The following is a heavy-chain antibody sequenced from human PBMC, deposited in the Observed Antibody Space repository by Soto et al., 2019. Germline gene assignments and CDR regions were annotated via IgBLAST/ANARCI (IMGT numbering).Heavy chain of an antibody. Sequence: GSLRLSCAASGITFSDHYMDWVRQAPGKGLEWVGRIRKKVNSDTTEYAASVKGRFTISRDDAKNSLSLHMSSLRTDDTAVYYCVVSNPSSPFGPWGQGTLVTVSS. CDR2: IRKKVNSDTT. CDR1: GITFSDHY. J-gene: IGHJ5*02. V-gene: IGHV3-72*01. CDR3: VVSNPSSPFGP. D-gene: IGHD6-6*01.